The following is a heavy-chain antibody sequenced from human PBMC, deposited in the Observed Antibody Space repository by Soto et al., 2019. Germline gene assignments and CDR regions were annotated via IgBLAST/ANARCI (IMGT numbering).Heavy chain of an antibody. CDR1: GYSLAGYW. J-gene: IGHJ4*02. CDR3: ANQLYDSNTGPTSEYYFDT. V-gene: IGHV5-10-1*01. CDR2: IDPSDSQT. D-gene: IGHD3-10*01. Sequence: ESLKIYCRGSGYSLAGYWITWVRQKPWKGREWMGRIDPSDSQTYYSPSFRGHVTISVTKSITTVFLQWSSLRASDPAMYYCANQLYDSNTGPTSEYYFDTRGQGAPVPVSS.